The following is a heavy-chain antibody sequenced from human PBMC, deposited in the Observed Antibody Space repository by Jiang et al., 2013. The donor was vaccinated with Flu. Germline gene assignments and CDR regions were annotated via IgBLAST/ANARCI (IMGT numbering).Heavy chain of an antibody. Sequence: SGAEVKEPGASVKVSCKASGYTFTSYYMHWVRQAPGQGLEWMGIINPSGGSTSYAQKFQGRVTMTRDTSTSTVYMELSSLRSEDTAVYYCARDRGAGYSYGLTFDYWGQGTLVTVSS. CDR1: GYTFTSYY. V-gene: IGHV1-46*01. CDR3: ARDRGAGYSYGLTFDY. J-gene: IGHJ4*02. CDR2: INPSGGST. D-gene: IGHD5-18*01.